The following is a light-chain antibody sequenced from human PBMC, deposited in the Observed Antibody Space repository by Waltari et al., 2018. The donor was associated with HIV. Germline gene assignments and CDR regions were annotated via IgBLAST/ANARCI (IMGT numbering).Light chain of an antibody. J-gene: IGLJ1*01. V-gene: IGLV1-44*01. CDR2: STN. CDR3: AAWDDSLNGSYV. Sequence: QSVLPQPPSASGTPGQRATISCSGNSSTIRTNTVDLYQQHPGTAPNLLIYSTNQRPSGVPDRFSGSKSGTSASLAISGLQSEDEADYYCAAWDDSLNGSYVFGTGTKVTVL. CDR1: SSTIRTNT.